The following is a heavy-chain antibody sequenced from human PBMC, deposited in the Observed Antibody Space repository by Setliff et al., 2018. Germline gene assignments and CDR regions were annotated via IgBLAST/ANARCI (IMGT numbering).Heavy chain of an antibody. J-gene: IGHJ4*02. CDR3: AGDRRVYYYESSGHYSAVMETPLDS. CDR1: GGSISSSNYY. Sequence: PSETLSLTCTVSGGSISSSNYYWGWIRQPPGKGLEWIGSTFYSGSSFYNPPLKSRVTLSVDTSKNQFSLTLSSVTAADTAVYYCAGDRRVYYYESSGHYSAVMETPLDSWGQGTLVTVSS. V-gene: IGHV4-39*07. CDR2: TFYSGSS. D-gene: IGHD3-22*01.